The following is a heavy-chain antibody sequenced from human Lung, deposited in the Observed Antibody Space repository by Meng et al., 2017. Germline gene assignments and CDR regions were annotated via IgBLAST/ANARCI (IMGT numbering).Heavy chain of an antibody. J-gene: IGHJ4*02. Sequence: QVQLQAPGPGLVTPSLPLSLTCTVSGGSISSGSYYWSWIRQPAGKGLEWIGRIYTSGSTNYNPSLKSRVTISVDTSKNQFSLKLSSVTAADTAVYYCARVSYGGPMDYWGQGTLVTVSS. V-gene: IGHV4-61*02. D-gene: IGHD4-23*01. CDR3: ARVSYGGPMDY. CDR2: IYTSGST. CDR1: GGSISSGSYY.